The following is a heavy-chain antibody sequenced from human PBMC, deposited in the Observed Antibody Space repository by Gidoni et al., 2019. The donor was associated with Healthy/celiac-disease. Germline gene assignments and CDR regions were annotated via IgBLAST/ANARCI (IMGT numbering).Heavy chain of an antibody. V-gene: IGHV1-69*01. CDR3: ASSRFGESYLSPYYYYGMDV. CDR1: GGAFSSYA. CDR2: IIPIFGTA. D-gene: IGHD3-16*01. J-gene: IGHJ6*02. Sequence: QVQLVQSGAEVKKPGSSVKVSCKASGGAFSSYAISWVRQAPGQGLEWMGGIIPIFGTANYAQKFQGRVTITADESTSTAYMELSSLRSEDTAVYYCASSRFGESYLSPYYYYGMDVWGQGTTVTVSS.